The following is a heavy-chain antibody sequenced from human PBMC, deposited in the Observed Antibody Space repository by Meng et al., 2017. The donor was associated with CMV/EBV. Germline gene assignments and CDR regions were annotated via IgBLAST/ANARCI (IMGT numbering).Heavy chain of an antibody. D-gene: IGHD2-15*01. J-gene: IGHJ4*02. CDR3: ASSLTYPDY. CDR1: GGSFSGYY. Sequence: QVQLQQWGARLLKPSDTLSLTCAVYGGSFSGYYWSWIRQPPGKGLEWIGEINHSGSTNYNPSLKSRVTISVDTSKNQFSLKLSSVTAADTAVYYCASSLTYPDYWGQGTLVTVSS. V-gene: IGHV4-34*01. CDR2: INHSGST.